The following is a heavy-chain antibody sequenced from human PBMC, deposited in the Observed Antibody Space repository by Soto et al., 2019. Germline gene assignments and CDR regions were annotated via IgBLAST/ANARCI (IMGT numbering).Heavy chain of an antibody. CDR2: ISAHNGNT. CDR3: ARGRYGDY. J-gene: IGHJ4*02. CDR1: GYTFTSYG. V-gene: IGHV1-18*01. Sequence: QVHLVQSGAEGKKPGASVKVSCKASGYTFTSYGITWVRQAPGQGLEWMGWISAHNGNTDYAQKLQGRGSVTRDTSTSTAYMELRSLRSDDTAVYYCARGRYGDYWGQGALVTVSS. D-gene: IGHD1-1*01.